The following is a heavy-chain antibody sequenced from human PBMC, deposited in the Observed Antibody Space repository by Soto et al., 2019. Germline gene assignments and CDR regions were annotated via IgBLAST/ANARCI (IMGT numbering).Heavy chain of an antibody. CDR2: IYYSGST. CDR3: ASRRSRGRALLFDP. J-gene: IGHJ5*02. V-gene: IGHV4-30-4*01. Sequence: QVQLQESGPGLVKPSQTLSLTCTVSGGSISSGDYYWSWIRQPPGKGLEWIGYIYYSGSTYYNPSLKSRVTISVDTSKNQFALKLSSVTAPDTAVYYCASRRSRGRALLFDPWGQGTLVTVSS. D-gene: IGHD1-26*01. CDR1: GGSISSGDYY.